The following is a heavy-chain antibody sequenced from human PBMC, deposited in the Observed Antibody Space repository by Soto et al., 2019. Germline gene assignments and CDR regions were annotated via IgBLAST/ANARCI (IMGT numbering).Heavy chain of an antibody. D-gene: IGHD2-15*01. CDR3: AKGGSASGRYSDY. V-gene: IGHV3-9*01. CDR2: INWNSGNI. CDR1: GFTFNDYA. Sequence: EVQLVESGGGLVQPGGSLRLSCAASGFTFNDYAMHWVRQAPGKGLDWVSGINWNSGNIGYADSVKGRFTISRDSAKNSLYLQMNSLRAEDTALYYCAKGGSASGRYSDYWGQGTLVTVSS. J-gene: IGHJ4*02.